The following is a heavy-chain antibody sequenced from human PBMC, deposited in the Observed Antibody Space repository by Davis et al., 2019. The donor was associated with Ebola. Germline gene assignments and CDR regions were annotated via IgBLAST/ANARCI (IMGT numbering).Heavy chain of an antibody. CDR2: ISYTGST. V-gene: IGHV4-59*08. Sequence: MPSETLSLTCTASGGSIGDYYWSWIRQSPGKGLEWIGYISYTGSTDYTPSLKGRVTISVASSRNQFSLKLSSVTAADTAVYYCARGSLSDSSPIDYWGQGTLVTVSS. CDR3: ARGSLSDSSPIDY. J-gene: IGHJ4*02. D-gene: IGHD3-22*01. CDR1: GGSIGDYY.